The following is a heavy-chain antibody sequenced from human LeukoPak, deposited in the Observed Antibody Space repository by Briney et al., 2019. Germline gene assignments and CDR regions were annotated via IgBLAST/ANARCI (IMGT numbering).Heavy chain of an antibody. CDR1: GGSFTDFY. V-gene: IGHV4-34*01. CDR2: INHSGST. Sequence: PSETLSLTCTVDGGSFTDFYWTWIRQAPGKNLEWLGEINHSGSTSYNPSLKSRVTLFLDTSKNQFSLKLSSVTAADTAVYYCASLGSSSDNWFDPWGQGTLVTVSS. CDR3: ASLGSSSDNWFDP. J-gene: IGHJ5*02. D-gene: IGHD6-13*01.